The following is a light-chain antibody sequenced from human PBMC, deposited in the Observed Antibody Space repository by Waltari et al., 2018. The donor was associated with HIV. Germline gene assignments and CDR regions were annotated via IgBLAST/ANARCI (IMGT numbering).Light chain of an antibody. CDR2: RDN. CDR1: SANVGNT. Sequence: QSVLTQPPSASGTPGQRVTIPCSGSSANVGNTVYWYQQLPGTAPKVLIYRDNQRPSGVPYRFSGSRSGTSASLDVSGLRSEDEANYFCAAWDDILSGWVFGGGTKLTVL. CDR3: AAWDDILSGWV. J-gene: IGLJ3*02. V-gene: IGLV1-47*01.